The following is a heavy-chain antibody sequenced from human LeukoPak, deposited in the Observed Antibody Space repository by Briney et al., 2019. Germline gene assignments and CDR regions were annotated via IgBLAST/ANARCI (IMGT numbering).Heavy chain of an antibody. D-gene: IGHD6-13*01. CDR2: INPNSGGT. J-gene: IGHJ5*02. CDR3: ARERAAAGTNWFDP. Sequence: VASVKVSCKASGYTFTGYYMHWVRQAPGQGLEWMGWINPNSGGTNYAQKFQGWVTMTRDTSISTAYMELSRLRSDDTAVYYCARERAAAGTNWFDPWGRGTLVTVSS. V-gene: IGHV1-2*04. CDR1: GYTFTGYY.